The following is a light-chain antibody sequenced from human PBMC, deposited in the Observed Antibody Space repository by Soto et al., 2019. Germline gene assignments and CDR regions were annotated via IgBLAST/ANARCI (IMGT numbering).Light chain of an antibody. Sequence: DIQMTQSPSSLSASVGDRVTITCRASQSISTYLNWYQQTPGKAPKLLIYAASSLQSGVPSRFSGSGSGTDSTLTISSLHPEDSATYYCQQSYSTPPTFGQGTKVDIK. CDR2: AAS. CDR3: QQSYSTPPT. CDR1: QSISTY. J-gene: IGKJ1*01. V-gene: IGKV1-39*01.